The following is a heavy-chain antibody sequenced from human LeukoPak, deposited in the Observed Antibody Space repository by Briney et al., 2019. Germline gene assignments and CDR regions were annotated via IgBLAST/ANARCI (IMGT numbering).Heavy chain of an antibody. CDR1: GISVSNDY. J-gene: IGHJ3*01. Sequence: GGSLRLSCAASGISVSNDYMSWVRQAPGKGLEWVSAIYADGYTRDAASVKGRFSISRHNSKNTVYLQMDNLRPEDTAVYYCARDRRGEKDFDVWGPGTMVTASS. CDR2: IYADGYT. CDR3: ARDRRGEKDFDV. V-gene: IGHV3-53*04.